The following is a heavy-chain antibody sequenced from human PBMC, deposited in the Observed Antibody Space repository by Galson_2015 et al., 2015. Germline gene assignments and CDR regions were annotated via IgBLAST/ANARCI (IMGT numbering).Heavy chain of an antibody. CDR3: ARSDIVVVVAASKLSQRMSAFDI. V-gene: IGHV1-3*01. J-gene: IGHJ3*02. D-gene: IGHD2-15*01. CDR2: INAGNGNT. CDR1: GGTFSSYA. Sequence: SVKVSCKASGGTFSSYAISWVRQAPGQGLEWMGWINAGNGNTKYSQKFQGRVTITRDTSASTAYMELSSLRSEDTAVYYCARSDIVVVVAASKLSQRMSAFDIWGQGTMVTVSS.